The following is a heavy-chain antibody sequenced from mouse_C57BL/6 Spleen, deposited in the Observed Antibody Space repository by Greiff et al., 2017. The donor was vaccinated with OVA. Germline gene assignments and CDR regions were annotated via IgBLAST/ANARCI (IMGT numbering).Heavy chain of an antibody. D-gene: IGHD4-1*01. CDR3: ARENLTGRAMDY. J-gene: IGHJ4*01. CDR2: IDPSDSYT. CDR1: GYTFTSYW. V-gene: IGHV1-69*01. Sequence: QVQLQQPGAELVMPGASVKLSCKASGYTFTSYWMHWVKQRPGQGLEWIGEIDPSDSYTNYNQKFKGKSTLTVDKSSSTAYMQRSSLTSEDSAVYYCARENLTGRAMDYWGQGTSVTVSS.